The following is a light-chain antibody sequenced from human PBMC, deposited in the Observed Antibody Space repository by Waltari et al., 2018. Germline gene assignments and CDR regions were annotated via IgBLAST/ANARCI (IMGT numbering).Light chain of an antibody. Sequence: QALLTQEPSLTVSPGGTVTLPSGSSPGAVTTGHYPYWCQQKPGQAPRTLIYDTSNKHSWTPARFSGSLLGGKAALTLSGAQPEDEAEYYCLLSYSGARPVVFGGGTKLTVL. CDR3: LLSYSGARPVV. CDR1: PGAVTTGHY. V-gene: IGLV7-46*01. CDR2: DTS. J-gene: IGLJ2*01.